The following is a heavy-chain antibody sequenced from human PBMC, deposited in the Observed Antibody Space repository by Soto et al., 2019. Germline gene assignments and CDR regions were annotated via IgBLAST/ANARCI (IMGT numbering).Heavy chain of an antibody. CDR2: ISYDGIKT. V-gene: IGHV3-30-3*01. CDR3: VRPNDNYYFYGMEV. D-gene: IGHD3-22*01. J-gene: IGHJ6*02. CDR1: GFSFSAYA. Sequence: ESGGGVVQPGRSLRLSCAASGFSFSAYAMHWVRQAPGKGLEWVALISYDGIKTYYADTVKGRFTISRDTSKNTLYLQMNSLRAEDTPVYYCVRPNDNYYFYGMEVWGQRTTVTVSS.